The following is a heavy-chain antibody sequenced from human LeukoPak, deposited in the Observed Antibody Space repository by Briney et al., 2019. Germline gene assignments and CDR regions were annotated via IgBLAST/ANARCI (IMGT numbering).Heavy chain of an antibody. CDR3: SRLLSNGGY. D-gene: IGHD2-8*01. Sequence: GGSLRLSCAVSGFTFSNAWMTLVRQTPGRGLQWVGRIKSKTDGGTADYAAPVRGRFTISRDDSINMVYLQMNSLKTDDTAVYYCSRLLSNGGYWGQGTLVTVFS. J-gene: IGHJ4*02. V-gene: IGHV3-15*01. CDR1: GFTFSNAW. CDR2: IKSKTDGGTA.